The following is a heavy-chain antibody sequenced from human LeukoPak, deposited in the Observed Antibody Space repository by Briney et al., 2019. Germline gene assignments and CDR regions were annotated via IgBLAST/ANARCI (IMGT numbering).Heavy chain of an antibody. CDR1: GGSFSGYY. V-gene: IGHV4-34*01. CDR2: INHSGST. CDR3: ARRISFMGWFDP. J-gene: IGHJ5*02. Sequence: PSETLSLTCAVYGGSFSGYYWSWIRQPPGKGLEWIGEINHSGSTNYNPSLKSRVTISVDTSKNQFSLKLSSVTAADTAVYYCARRISFMGWFDPWGQGALVTVSS. D-gene: IGHD2-15*01.